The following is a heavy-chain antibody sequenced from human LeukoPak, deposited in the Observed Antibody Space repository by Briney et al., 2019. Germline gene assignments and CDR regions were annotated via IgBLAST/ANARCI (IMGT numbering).Heavy chain of an antibody. V-gene: IGHV1-2*02. Sequence: GASVKVSCKASGYTSTGYYMHWVRQAPGQGLEWMGWINPNSGGTNYAQKFQGRVTMTRDTSISTAYMELRSLRSDDTAVYYCARLLYSSGWYAGYYYYMDVWGKGTTVTVSS. J-gene: IGHJ6*03. CDR3: ARLLYSSGWYAGYYYYMDV. CDR2: INPNSGGT. D-gene: IGHD6-19*01. CDR1: GYTSTGYY.